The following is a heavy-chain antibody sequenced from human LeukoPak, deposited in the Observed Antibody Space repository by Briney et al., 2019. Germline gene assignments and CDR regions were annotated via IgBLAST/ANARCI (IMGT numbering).Heavy chain of an antibody. CDR1: GFTFSDYY. Sequence: GGSLRLSCAASGFTFSDYYMSWIRQAPGKGLEWVSYISSSSSYTNYADSVKGRFTISRANAKNSLYQQMNSLRAEDTAVYYWARAGGIEAVGNYGGQGTLVTVP. CDR2: ISSSSSYT. D-gene: IGHD6-13*01. V-gene: IGHV3-11*05. J-gene: IGHJ4*02. CDR3: ARAGGIEAVGNY.